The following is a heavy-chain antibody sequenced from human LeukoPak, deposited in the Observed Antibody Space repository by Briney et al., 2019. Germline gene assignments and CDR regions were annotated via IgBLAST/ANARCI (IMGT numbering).Heavy chain of an antibody. CDR3: ARHPRVGATIVLWFDP. D-gene: IGHD1-26*01. Sequence: SETLSLTCTVSGGSISSSSYYWGWIRQPPGKGLEWIGSIYYSGSTYYNPSLKSRVTISVDTSKNQFSLKLSSVTAADTAVYYSARHPRVGATIVLWFDPWGQGTLVTVSS. V-gene: IGHV4-39*01. CDR2: IYYSGST. J-gene: IGHJ5*02. CDR1: GGSISSSSYY.